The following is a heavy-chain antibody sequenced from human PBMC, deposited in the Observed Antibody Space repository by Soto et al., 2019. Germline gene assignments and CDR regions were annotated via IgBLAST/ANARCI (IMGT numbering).Heavy chain of an antibody. CDR2: ISVSGGGT. CDR1: GFTFSSYA. V-gene: IGHV3-23*01. CDR3: AKYHGSGSPV. D-gene: IGHD3-10*01. Sequence: EAQLWESGGGLVQPGGSLRLSCAASGFTFSSYAMSWVRQAPGKGLEWVSSISVSGGGTYYADSVKGRFTISRDNSKNTLYLQMNSLRAEDTAVYYCAKYHGSGSPVWCQGTLVTVSS. J-gene: IGHJ4*02.